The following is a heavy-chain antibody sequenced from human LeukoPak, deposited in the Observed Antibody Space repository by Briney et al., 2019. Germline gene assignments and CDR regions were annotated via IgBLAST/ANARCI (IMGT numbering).Heavy chain of an antibody. D-gene: IGHD2-15*01. CDR1: GFTVSGNY. Sequence: PGGSLRLSCAASGFTVSGNYMSWVRQAPGKGLEWVSLIYSGGTTYYADSVKGRFTISRDNSKNTLYLQMNSLRAEDTAVYYCARDRGWWEPTCMDVWGQGTTVTVSS. V-gene: IGHV3-53*05. J-gene: IGHJ6*02. CDR3: ARDRGWWEPTCMDV. CDR2: IYSGGTT.